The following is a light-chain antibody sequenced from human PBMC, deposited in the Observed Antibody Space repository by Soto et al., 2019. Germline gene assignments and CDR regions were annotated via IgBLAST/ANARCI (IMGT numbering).Light chain of an antibody. Sequence: EIVMTQSPATLSVSPGERATLSCRASQSISNNLAWYQQKPGQAPRLLIYGVSTRATGIPASFSGSGSGTEFTLTISSLQSEELAVYDCQQYNNWPWTFGQGTKVDIK. CDR2: GVS. J-gene: IGKJ1*01. CDR1: QSISNN. CDR3: QQYNNWPWT. V-gene: IGKV3-15*01.